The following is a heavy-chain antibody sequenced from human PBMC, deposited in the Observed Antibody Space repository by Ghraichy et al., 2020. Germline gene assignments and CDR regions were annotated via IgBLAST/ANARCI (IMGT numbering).Heavy chain of an antibody. J-gene: IGHJ4*02. CDR1: GGTFSSYA. V-gene: IGHV1-69*13. CDR3: ARSPYYYDSSGFYYRFDY. D-gene: IGHD3-22*01. CDR2: IIPIFGTV. Sequence: SVKVSCKASGGTFSSYAISWVRQAPGQGLEWMGGIIPIFGTVNYAQKFQGRVTITADDSTSTAYMELSSLRSEDTAVYYCARSPYYYDSSGFYYRFDYWGQGTLVTVSS.